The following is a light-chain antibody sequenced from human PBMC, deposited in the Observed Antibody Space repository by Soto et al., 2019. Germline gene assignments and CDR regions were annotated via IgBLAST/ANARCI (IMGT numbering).Light chain of an antibody. CDR3: QQYGNARGIT. CDR1: QSVSGSY. Sequence: ESLLGQSPSTLSLSPAEGATLSCNARQSVSGSYLAWYQHKPGQAPRLLIYGASSRASGIPDRFSGSGSGTDFTLTLSILEPEDFAVSYCQQYGNARGITFGQGTRLE. J-gene: IGKJ5*01. V-gene: IGKV3-20*01. CDR2: GAS.